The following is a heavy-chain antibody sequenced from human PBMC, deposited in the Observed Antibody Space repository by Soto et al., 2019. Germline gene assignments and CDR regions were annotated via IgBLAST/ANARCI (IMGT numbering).Heavy chain of an antibody. J-gene: IGHJ4*02. CDR1: GCTFTSYA. V-gene: IGHV1-3*01. D-gene: IGHD2-15*01. CDR2: INAGNGNT. CDR3: ARDLGGWPDY. Sequence: ATVKVSSKASGCTFTSYAMHWVRQAPGQRLEWMGWINAGNGNTKYSQKFQGRVTITRDTSASTAYMELSSLRSEDTAVYYCARDLGGWPDYWGQGTLVTSPQ.